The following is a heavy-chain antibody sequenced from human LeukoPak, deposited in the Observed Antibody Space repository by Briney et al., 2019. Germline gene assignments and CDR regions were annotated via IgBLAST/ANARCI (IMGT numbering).Heavy chain of an antibody. CDR2: ISGSSSTI. D-gene: IGHD3-10*01. J-gene: IGHJ4*02. Sequence: GGSLRLSCAASGFTFGTYAMTWVRQAPGKGLEWVSYISGSSSTIFYADSVKGRFTISRDNAKKSLYLQMNSLRDEDTAVYYCAREGSMIRGVMFDYWGQGTLVTVSS. CDR3: AREGSMIRGVMFDY. CDR1: GFTFGTYA. V-gene: IGHV3-48*02.